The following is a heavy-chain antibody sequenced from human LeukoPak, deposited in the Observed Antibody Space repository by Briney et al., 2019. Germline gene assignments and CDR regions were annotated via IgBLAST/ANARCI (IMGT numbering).Heavy chain of an antibody. CDR3: ARQMNTVTGDY. J-gene: IGHJ4*02. Sequence: PSETLSLTCTVSGGSISSIRYLWGWIPQPPGKVLEWIGSIFYSGITYYNPSLNSRVTISIDTSKNQFSLRLSSVTAADTAVYYCARQMNTVTGDYGGQGTLVTVS. V-gene: IGHV4-39*01. D-gene: IGHD4-17*01. CDR1: GGSISSIRYL. CDR2: IFYSGIT.